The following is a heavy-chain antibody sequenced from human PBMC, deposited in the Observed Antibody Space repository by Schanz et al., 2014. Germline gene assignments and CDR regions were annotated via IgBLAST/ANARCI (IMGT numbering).Heavy chain of an antibody. CDR3: GPRGHGFYFDY. V-gene: IGHV3-7*01. CDR2: IKQDGSQK. J-gene: IGHJ4*02. CDR1: GFVVSSNY. Sequence: VQLVESGGGVVQPGRSLRLSCAASGFVVSSNYMSWVRQAPGKVLEWVASIKQDGSQKYYVDSVKGRFSISRDSAKNSLYLQMNSLRAEDTPVYYCGPRGHGFYFDYCGTGSVVNDSP.